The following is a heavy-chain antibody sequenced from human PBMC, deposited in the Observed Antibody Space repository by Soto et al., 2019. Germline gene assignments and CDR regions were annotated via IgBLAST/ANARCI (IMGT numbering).Heavy chain of an antibody. CDR3: ARKLPSIYEILTGHFDH. CDR1: GGSMSNYY. CDR2: IYTTGRT. Sequence: QVQLQESGPGLVKPPETLSLTCTVPGGSMSNYYWSWIRQPAGKGLEWIGRIYTTGRTHYNPSLTSRVTLSIDMSKNQFSLKLNSVTAADTAVYYCARKLPSIYEILTGHFDHWGQGTLVTVSS. J-gene: IGHJ4*02. V-gene: IGHV4-4*07. D-gene: IGHD3-9*01.